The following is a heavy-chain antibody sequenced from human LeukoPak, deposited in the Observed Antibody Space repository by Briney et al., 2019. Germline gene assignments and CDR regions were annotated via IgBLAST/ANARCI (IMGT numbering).Heavy chain of an antibody. J-gene: IGHJ5*02. CDR2: IYHSGST. Sequence: SETLSLTCAVSGYSISSGYYSGWIRQPPGKGLEWIGSIYHSGSTYYNPSLKSRVTISVDTSKNQFSLKLSSVTAADTAVYYCARVRKYYGSGSYTPPYNWFDPWGQGTLVTVSS. CDR3: ARVRKYYGSGSYTPPYNWFDP. CDR1: GYSISSGYY. D-gene: IGHD3-10*01. V-gene: IGHV4-38-2*01.